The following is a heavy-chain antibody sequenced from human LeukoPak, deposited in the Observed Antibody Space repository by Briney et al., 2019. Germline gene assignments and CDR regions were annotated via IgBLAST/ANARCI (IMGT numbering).Heavy chain of an antibody. CDR2: INVGNGNT. CDR3: ASSTSELLWFGELKG. CDR1: GYTFTSYA. Sequence: ASVKVSCKASGYTFTSYAMHWVRQAPGQRLEWMGWINVGNGNTKYSQKFQGRVTITRDTSASTAYMELSSLRSEDTAVYYCASSTSELLWFGELKGWGQGTLVTVSS. D-gene: IGHD3-10*01. V-gene: IGHV1-3*01. J-gene: IGHJ4*02.